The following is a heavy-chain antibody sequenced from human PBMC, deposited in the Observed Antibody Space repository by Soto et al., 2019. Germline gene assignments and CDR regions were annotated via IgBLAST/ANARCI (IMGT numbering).Heavy chain of an antibody. J-gene: IGHJ4*02. V-gene: IGHV3-23*01. CDR3: AKILVHRNSSWCPHY. CDR1: GFTFSSYA. CDR2: ITGSGGNT. Sequence: EVQLLESGGGLVQPGESLRLSCAASGFTFSSYAMSWVRQAPGKGLEWVSLITGSGGNTYYGDSVKGRFTLSRDNSRNTLYLQMNSLRVEDTAVYYCAKILVHRNSSWCPHYWGQGTLVTVSS. D-gene: IGHD6-13*01.